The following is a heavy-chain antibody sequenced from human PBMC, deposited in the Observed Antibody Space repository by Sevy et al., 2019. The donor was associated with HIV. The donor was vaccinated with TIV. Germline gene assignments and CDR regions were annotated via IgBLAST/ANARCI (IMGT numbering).Heavy chain of an antibody. V-gene: IGHV3-7*01. CDR2: IKEDGSEQ. CDR3: TKFYGTGSYVDY. D-gene: IGHD6-19*01. CDR1: GLTFSSYW. J-gene: IGHJ4*02. Sequence: GGSLRLSCAASGLTFSSYWMSWVCQAPGKGLEWVANIKEDGSEQYYVDSVKGRFTVSRDNAKNSLYLQMNSLRAEDTAVYYCTKFYGTGSYVDYWGQGTLVTVSS.